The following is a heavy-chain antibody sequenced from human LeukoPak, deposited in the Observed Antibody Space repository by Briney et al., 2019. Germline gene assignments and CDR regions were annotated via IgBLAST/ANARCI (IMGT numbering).Heavy chain of an antibody. CDR2: LSGSGITT. Sequence: GSLRLSCAASGLTFSNSAMSWVRQARGKGLEWVATLSGSGITTYYADSVKGRFTISRDNSKNTLYLQMNSLRAEDTAVYYCAKGSKSTRTLYYYYYYYMDVWGKGTTVTVSS. V-gene: IGHV3-23*01. J-gene: IGHJ6*03. CDR3: AKGSKSTRTLYYYYYYYMDV. CDR1: GLTFSNSA.